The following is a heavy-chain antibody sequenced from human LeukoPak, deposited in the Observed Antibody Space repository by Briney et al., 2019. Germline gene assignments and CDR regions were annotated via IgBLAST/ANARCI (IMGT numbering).Heavy chain of an antibody. CDR1: GGSFSGYY. Sequence: SETLSLTCAVYGGSFSGYYWSWIRQPPGKGLEWIGEINHSGSTNYNPSIKSRVTISVDTSKNQFSLKLSSVTAADTAVYYCARGDFRDIVVVLAAPKGHFDYWGQGTLVTVSS. CDR2: INHSGST. D-gene: IGHD2-2*01. CDR3: ARGDFRDIVVVLAAPKGHFDY. J-gene: IGHJ4*02. V-gene: IGHV4-34*01.